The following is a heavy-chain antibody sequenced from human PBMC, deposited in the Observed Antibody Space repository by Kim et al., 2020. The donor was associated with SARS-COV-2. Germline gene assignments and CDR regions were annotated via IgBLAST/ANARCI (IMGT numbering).Heavy chain of an antibody. J-gene: IGHJ4*01. CDR2: ISGSGGST. CDR1: GFTFSSYT. D-gene: IGHD6-19*01. CDR3: VKDRGSSGWYDGYFDD. Sequence: GGSLRLSCRASGFTFSSYTMTWVRQAPGKGLEWVSFISGSGGSTNYADSVKGRFTIFRDNSENILYLQMDSLRDEDAAVYYCVKDRGSSGWYDGYFDDWG. V-gene: IGHV3-23*01.